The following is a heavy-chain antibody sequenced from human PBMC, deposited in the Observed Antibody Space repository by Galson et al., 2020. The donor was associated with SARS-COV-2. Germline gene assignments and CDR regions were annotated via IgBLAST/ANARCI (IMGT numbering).Heavy chain of an antibody. J-gene: IGHJ4*02. D-gene: IGHD5-18*01. CDR3: AKSALGYGYFGFDY. CDR1: GFTFSSYG. Sequence: GGSLRLSCAASGFTFSSYGMHWVRQAPGKGLEWVAVISYDGSNIYYADSVKGRFTISRDNSKNTLYLQMNSLRAEDTAVYYCAKSALGYGYFGFDYWGQGTLVTVSS. CDR2: ISYDGSNI. V-gene: IGHV3-30*18.